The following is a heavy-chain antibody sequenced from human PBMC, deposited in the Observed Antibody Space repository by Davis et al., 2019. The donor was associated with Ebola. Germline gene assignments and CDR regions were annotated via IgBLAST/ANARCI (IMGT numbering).Heavy chain of an antibody. CDR2: ISSSSSTI. D-gene: IGHD1-26*01. J-gene: IGHJ4*02. Sequence: GGSLRLSCAASGFTFSSYSMNWVRQAPGKGLEWVSYISSSSSTIYYADSVKGRFTISRDNAKNSLYLQMNSLRDEDTAVYYCARDGGGSWELLPEYYFDYWGQGTLVTVSS. V-gene: IGHV3-48*02. CDR3: ARDGGGSWELLPEYYFDY. CDR1: GFTFSSYS.